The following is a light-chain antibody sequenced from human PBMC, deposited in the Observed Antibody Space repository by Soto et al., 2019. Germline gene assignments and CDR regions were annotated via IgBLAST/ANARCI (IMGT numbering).Light chain of an antibody. CDR1: QSISFY. CDR2: AAS. CDR3: QQYNIYPWT. V-gene: IGKV1-39*01. Sequence: DVQMTQSPSSLSAYVGDRVTITCRASQSISFYLNWYQQKPGNAPKVLIYAASNLQTGVPSRFSGSGSGTEFTLSISSLQPDDFATYYCQQYNIYPWTFGQGTKV. J-gene: IGKJ1*01.